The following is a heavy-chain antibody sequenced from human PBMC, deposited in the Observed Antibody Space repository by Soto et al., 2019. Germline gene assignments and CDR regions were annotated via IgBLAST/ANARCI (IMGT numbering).Heavy chain of an antibody. V-gene: IGHV3-30*18. Sequence: QVQLVESGGGVVQPGRSLRLSCAASGFTFSSYGMHWVRQAPGKGLEWVAVISYDGSNKYYADSVKGRFTICRDNSKNTLYLQMNSLRAEDTAVYYCAKERRPNYYYGMDVWGQGTTVTVSS. CDR2: ISYDGSNK. CDR1: GFTFSSYG. CDR3: AKERRPNYYYGMDV. D-gene: IGHD6-25*01. J-gene: IGHJ6*02.